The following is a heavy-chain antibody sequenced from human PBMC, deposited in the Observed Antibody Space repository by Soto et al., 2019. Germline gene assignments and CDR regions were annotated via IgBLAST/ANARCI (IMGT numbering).Heavy chain of an antibody. CDR3: ERDRRSGSYHNNAFDI. Sequence: SETLSLTCTVSGGSIGDYYWSWIRQPAGKGLDWIGRIHSSGSTNYNPSLRSRATMSVDPSKNQFSLKLSSVTAADTAVYYCERDRRSGSYHNNAFDIWGQGTMVTVTS. CDR2: IHSSGST. J-gene: IGHJ3*02. D-gene: IGHD1-26*01. V-gene: IGHV4-4*07. CDR1: GGSIGDYY.